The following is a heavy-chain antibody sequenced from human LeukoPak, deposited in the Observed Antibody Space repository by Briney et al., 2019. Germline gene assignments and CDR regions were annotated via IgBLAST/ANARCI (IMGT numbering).Heavy chain of an antibody. CDR3: ARVYDYEVDY. CDR1: GASISSGGYY. Sequence: SETLSLTCTVSGASISSGGYYWSWIRQPPGKGLEWIGYIYYSGSTNYNPSLKSRVTISVDTSKNQFSLKLSSVTAADTAVYYCARVYDYEVDYWGQGTLVTVSS. D-gene: IGHD4-17*01. V-gene: IGHV4-61*08. J-gene: IGHJ4*02. CDR2: IYYSGST.